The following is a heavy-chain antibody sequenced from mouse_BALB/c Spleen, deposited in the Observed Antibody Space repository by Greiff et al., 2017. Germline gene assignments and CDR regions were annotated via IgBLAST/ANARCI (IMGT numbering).Heavy chain of an antibody. CDR3: ARSGNYASVDY. D-gene: IGHD2-1*01. Sequence: VQLQQPGAELVKPGASVKLSCKASGYTFTSYWMHWVKQRPGQGLEWIGEIDPSDSYTNYNQKFKGKATLTVDKSSSTAYMQLSSLTSEDSAVYYCARSGNYASVDYWGQGTSVTVSS. V-gene: IGHV1-69*02. CDR1: GYTFTSYW. J-gene: IGHJ4*01. CDR2: IDPSDSYT.